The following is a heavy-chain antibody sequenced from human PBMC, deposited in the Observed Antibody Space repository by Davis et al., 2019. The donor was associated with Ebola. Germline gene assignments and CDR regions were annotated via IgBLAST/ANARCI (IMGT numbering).Heavy chain of an antibody. Sequence: GESLKISCAAAEFTVSRNYMTWVRQAPGKGLQWVSTVYKSGTTYYADSVKGRFTASRDNSENTMYLQMNGLRPEDTAIYYCTANWIYGSGMDIWGQGTTVTVSS. V-gene: IGHV3-53*05. CDR1: EFTVSRNY. CDR3: TANWIYGSGMDI. D-gene: IGHD1-7*01. CDR2: VYKSGTT. J-gene: IGHJ6*02.